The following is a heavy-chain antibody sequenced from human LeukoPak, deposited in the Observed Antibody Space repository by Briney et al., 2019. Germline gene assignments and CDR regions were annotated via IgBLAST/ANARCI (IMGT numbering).Heavy chain of an antibody. Sequence: PSETLSLTCAVYGGSFSGYYWTWIRQPPGKGLEWIGYVYYSGSTNHNPSLKSRVTISVDTSKNQFSLKLTSVTAADTGLYYSARQRAGMIVAGLDGWGPGTLVTVSS. D-gene: IGHD5-12*01. CDR3: ARQRAGMIVAGLDG. V-gene: IGHV4-59*08. CDR2: VYYSGST. CDR1: GGSFSGYY. J-gene: IGHJ5*02.